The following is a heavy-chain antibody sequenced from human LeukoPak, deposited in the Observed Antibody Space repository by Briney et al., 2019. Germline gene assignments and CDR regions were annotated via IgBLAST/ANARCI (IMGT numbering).Heavy chain of an antibody. D-gene: IGHD3-3*01. CDR2: IYYSGST. J-gene: IGHJ3*02. Sequence: SETLSLTCAVSGGSISSSNWWSWVRQPPGKGLEWIGYIYYSGSTKYRPSLKSRVTISVDTSKNQFSLKLSSVTAADTAVYYCARGRFLDAFDIWGQGTMVTVSS. CDR3: ARGRFLDAFDI. CDR1: GGSISSSNW. V-gene: IGHV4-4*02.